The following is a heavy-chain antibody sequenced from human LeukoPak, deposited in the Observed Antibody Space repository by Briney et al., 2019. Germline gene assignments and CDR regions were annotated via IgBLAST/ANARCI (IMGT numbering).Heavy chain of an antibody. CDR1: GFAFSHYG. V-gene: IGHV3-33*06. J-gene: IGHJ3*02. Sequence: HPGGSLRLSCAASGFAFSHYGMHWVRQAPGKGLEWVAVIWSDGNNKFYVDAVRGRFTVSRDNSKNTLHLQLNSLRAEDTAVYYCAKERGPHDAFDIWGRGTMVTVSS. CDR2: IWSDGNNK. CDR3: AKERGPHDAFDI.